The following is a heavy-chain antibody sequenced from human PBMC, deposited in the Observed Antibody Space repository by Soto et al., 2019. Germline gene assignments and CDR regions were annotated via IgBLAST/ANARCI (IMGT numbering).Heavy chain of an antibody. CDR3: TTGALGGRQLLVRDAFDF. Sequence: QVQLVQSGAEVKKPGSSVRVSCKASGGTFDSYSISWVRQAPGQGFEWVGKVAPIFDFSSYAPKFQGRVTIAADKSTSNADMEVSGLKSEDTAVYYCTTGALGGRQLLVRDAFDFWGQGTKVSVSS. V-gene: IGHV1-69*02. CDR1: GGTFDSYS. CDR2: VAPIFDFS. D-gene: IGHD3-16*01. J-gene: IGHJ3*01.